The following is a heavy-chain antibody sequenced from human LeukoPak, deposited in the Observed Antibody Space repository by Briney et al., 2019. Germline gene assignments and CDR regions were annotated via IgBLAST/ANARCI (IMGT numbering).Heavy chain of an antibody. J-gene: IGHJ4*02. V-gene: IGHV3-21*01. CDR3: ARLEVHYKHFDS. CDR2: ISSRSSYI. CDR1: DFNFNSYT. Sequence: GGSMRLSCTASDFNFNSYTIDWVRQAPGKGLEWVSSISSRSSYIYYADALRGRFTTSRDNARNSVYLQMDGLRVEDTAVYLFARLEVHYKHFDSWGQGTLVTVSS. D-gene: IGHD1-14*01.